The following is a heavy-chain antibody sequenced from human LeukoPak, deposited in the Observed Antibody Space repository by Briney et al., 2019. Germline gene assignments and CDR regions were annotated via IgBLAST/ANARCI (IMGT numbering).Heavy chain of an antibody. CDR1: GFTFSSYE. J-gene: IGHJ6*02. Sequence: GGSLRLSCAASGFTFSSYEMNWVRQAPGKGLEWVSYISSSGSTIYYADSVKGRFTISRDNAKNSLYLQMNSLRAEDTAVYCCAREARPKWLRVTNYYYYGMDVWGQGTTVTVSS. CDR3: AREARPKWLRVTNYYYYGMDV. CDR2: ISSSGSTI. V-gene: IGHV3-48*03. D-gene: IGHD4-17*01.